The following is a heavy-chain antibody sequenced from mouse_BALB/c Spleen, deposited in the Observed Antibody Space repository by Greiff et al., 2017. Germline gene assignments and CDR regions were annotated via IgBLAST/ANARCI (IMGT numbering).Heavy chain of an antibody. CDR1: GFTFSSFG. V-gene: IGHV5-17*02. CDR3: ARWRSFYYGNYEAMDY. CDR2: ISSGSSTI. D-gene: IGHD2-1*01. Sequence: EVKVVESGGGLVQPGGSRKLSCAASGFTFSSFGMHWVRQAPEKGLEWVAYISSGSSTIYYADTVKGRFTISRDNPKNTLFLQMTSLRSEDTAMYYCARWRSFYYGNYEAMDYWGQGTSVTVSS. J-gene: IGHJ4*01.